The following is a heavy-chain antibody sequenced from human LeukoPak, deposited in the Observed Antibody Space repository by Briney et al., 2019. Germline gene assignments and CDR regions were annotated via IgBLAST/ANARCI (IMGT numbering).Heavy chain of an antibody. CDR3: ARDNSVEDTAWWFDP. Sequence: GASVKASCKASGYTFTSYYMHWVRQAPGQGLEWMGIINPSGGSTSYAQKFQGRVTMTRDMSTSTDYMELSSLRSEDTAVYCCARDNSVEDTAWWFDPWGQGTLVTVSS. CDR2: INPSGGST. D-gene: IGHD4-23*01. V-gene: IGHV1-46*01. J-gene: IGHJ5*02. CDR1: GYTFTSYY.